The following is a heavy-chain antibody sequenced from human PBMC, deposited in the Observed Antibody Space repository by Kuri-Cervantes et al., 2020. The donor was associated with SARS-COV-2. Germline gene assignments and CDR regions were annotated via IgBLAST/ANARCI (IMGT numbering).Heavy chain of an antibody. CDR3: AREDKGPYYYYGMDV. V-gene: IGHV3-33*08. CDR1: GFTFSSYS. Sequence: GESLKISCAASGFTFSSYSMNWVRQAPGKGLEWVAVIWYDGSNKYYADSVKGRFTISRDNSKNTLYLQMNSLRAEDTAVYYCAREDKGPYYYYGMDVWGQGTTVTVSS. J-gene: IGHJ6*02. CDR2: IWYDGSNK.